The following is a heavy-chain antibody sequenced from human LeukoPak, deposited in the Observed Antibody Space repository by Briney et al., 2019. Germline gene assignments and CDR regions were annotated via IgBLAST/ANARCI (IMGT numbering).Heavy chain of an antibody. CDR2: ISGSGGST. D-gene: IGHD5-12*01. CDR1: GFTFSSYA. Sequence: PGGSLRLSCAASGFTFSSYAMSWVRQTPGKGLEWVSAISGSGGSTYHADSVKGRFTISRDNSKNTLYLQMNSLRAEDTAVYYCAKDKKFGRIVARTFDYWGQGTLVTVSS. CDR3: AKDKKFGRIVARTFDY. J-gene: IGHJ4*02. V-gene: IGHV3-23*01.